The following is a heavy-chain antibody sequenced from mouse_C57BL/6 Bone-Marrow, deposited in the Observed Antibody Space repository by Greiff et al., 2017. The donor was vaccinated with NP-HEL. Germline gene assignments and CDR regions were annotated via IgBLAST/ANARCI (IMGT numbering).Heavy chain of an antibody. V-gene: IGHV5-17*01. Sequence: EVQRVESGGGLVKPGGSLKLSCAASGFTFSDYGMHWVRQAPEKGLEWVAYISSGSSTIYYADTVKGRFTFSRDNAKNTLFLQMTSLRSEDTAMYYCASPYYDNFAYWGQGTLVTVSA. CDR2: ISSGSSTI. J-gene: IGHJ3*01. D-gene: IGHD2-10*01. CDR3: ASPYYDNFAY. CDR1: GFTFSDYG.